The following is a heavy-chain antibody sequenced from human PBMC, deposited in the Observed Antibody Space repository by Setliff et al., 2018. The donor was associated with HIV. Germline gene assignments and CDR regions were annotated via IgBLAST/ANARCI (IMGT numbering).Heavy chain of an antibody. Sequence: PSETLSLTCTVSGASIRSQYWSWIRKPPGKGLEWIGSMYYSGTTYYNPSLKSRVTISVDTSKTQFSLKLNSVTAADTAVYYCGRAPDYWGQGTLVTVSS. CDR1: GASIRSQY. CDR3: GRAPDY. CDR2: MYYSGTT. V-gene: IGHV4-59*05. J-gene: IGHJ4*02.